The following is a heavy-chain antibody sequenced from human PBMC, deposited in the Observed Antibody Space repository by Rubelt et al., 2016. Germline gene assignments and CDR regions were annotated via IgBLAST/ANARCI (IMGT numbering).Heavy chain of an antibody. J-gene: IGHJ6*02. D-gene: IGHD6-13*01. Sequence: QVQLQQWGAGLLKPSETLSLTCAVYGGSFNDYYWSWIRRPPGKGLEWIGEIDHSGITNYNPSLKSRVTISADTSRNQFSLMLSSVTAADTAVYYSAVHGCAAARYYVWGQGTTVTVSS. CDR3: AVHGCAAARYYV. CDR1: GGSFNDYY. CDR2: IDHSGIT. V-gene: IGHV4-34*01.